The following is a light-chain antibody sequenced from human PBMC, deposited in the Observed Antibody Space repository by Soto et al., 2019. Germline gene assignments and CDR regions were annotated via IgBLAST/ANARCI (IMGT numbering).Light chain of an antibody. CDR1: QSVGSIY. J-gene: IGKJ5*01. CDR3: QQYGSSPIT. V-gene: IGKV3-20*01. Sequence: EIVLTRSPGTLSLSPGERATLSCRASQSVGSIYLAWYQQKPGQAPRLLIYGTSSRATGIPDRFSGSGSGTDFSLTISRLEPEDFAVYYCQQYGSSPITFGQGTRLDI. CDR2: GTS.